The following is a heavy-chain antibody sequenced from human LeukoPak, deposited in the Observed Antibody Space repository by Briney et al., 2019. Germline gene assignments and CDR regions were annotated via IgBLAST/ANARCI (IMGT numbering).Heavy chain of an antibody. CDR3: ARRSLEHFDY. CDR2: IYTSGST. D-gene: IGHD1-1*01. Sequence: SETLSLTCTVSGGSISSYYWSWIRQPPGKGLEWIGYIYTSGSTNYNPSLKSRVTISVDTSKNQFSLKLSSVTAADTAVYYCARRSLEHFDYWGQGTLVTVSS. V-gene: IGHV4-4*09. J-gene: IGHJ4*02. CDR1: GGSISSYY.